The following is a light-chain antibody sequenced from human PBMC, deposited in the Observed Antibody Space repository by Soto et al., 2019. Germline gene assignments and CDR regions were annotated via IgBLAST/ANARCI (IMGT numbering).Light chain of an antibody. CDR1: SSNVGNNY. V-gene: IGLV1-51*01. CDR3: GTWDSSLSAVV. J-gene: IGLJ2*01. CDR2: DDN. Sequence: QSVLTQPPSVSAAPGQKVTISCSGSSSNVGNNYVSWYQQLPGTAPQLLIYDDNKRPSRIPDRFSGSKSATSATLGITGLQTGDEADYYCGTWDSSLSAVVFGGGTQLTVL.